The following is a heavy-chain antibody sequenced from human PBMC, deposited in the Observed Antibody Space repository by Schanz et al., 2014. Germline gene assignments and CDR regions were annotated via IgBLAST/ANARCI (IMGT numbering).Heavy chain of an antibody. V-gene: IGHV3-7*01. Sequence: EVQLVESGGGLVQPGGSLRLSCAASGFTFSAYWMTWVRQAPGKGLDWVGIIKPDGREKFYVDSVKGRFAISRDNAKNLMYLHLNSLRAEDTDVYYCAREVGGSFGQHYWGQGALVTVSS. CDR3: AREVGGSFGQHY. J-gene: IGHJ4*02. CDR2: IKPDGREK. D-gene: IGHD1-26*01. CDR1: GFTFSAYW.